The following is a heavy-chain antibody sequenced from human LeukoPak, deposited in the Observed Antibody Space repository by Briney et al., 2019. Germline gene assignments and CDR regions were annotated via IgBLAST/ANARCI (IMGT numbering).Heavy chain of an antibody. D-gene: IGHD4-17*01. V-gene: IGHV3-73*01. Sequence: GGSLRLSCAASGFTFSGSAMHWVRQASGKGLEWVGRIRSKANSYATAYAASVKGRFTISRDDSKNTAYLQMNSLKTEDTAVYYCTGTVYYYYMDVWGKGTTVTVSS. J-gene: IGHJ6*03. CDR3: TGTVYYYYMDV. CDR1: GFTFSGSA. CDR2: IRSKANSYAT.